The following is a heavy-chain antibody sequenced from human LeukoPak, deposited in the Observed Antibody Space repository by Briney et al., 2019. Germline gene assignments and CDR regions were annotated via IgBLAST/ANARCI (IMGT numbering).Heavy chain of an antibody. V-gene: IGHV3-66*01. Sequence: GGSLRLSCAASGFTVSSNYMSWVRQAPGKGLEWVSVIYSGGSTYYADSVKGRFTISRDNSKNTLYLQMNSLRAEDTAVYYCKYSGSYYYYYGMDVWGQGTTVTVSS. CDR1: GFTVSSNY. CDR2: IYSGGST. CDR3: KYSGSYYYYYGMDV. J-gene: IGHJ6*02. D-gene: IGHD1-26*01.